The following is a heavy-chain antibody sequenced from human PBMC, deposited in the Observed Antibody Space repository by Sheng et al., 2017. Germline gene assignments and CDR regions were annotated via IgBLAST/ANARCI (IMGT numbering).Heavy chain of an antibody. Sequence: EVQLVESGGGLVQPGGTLRLSCAASGFTFSSYGMSWVRQAPGKGLEWVSAISGSGGSTYYADSVKGRFTISRDNSKNTLYLQMNSLRAEDTAVYYCAKDGSGYSVLRYFDLWGRGTLVTVSS. CDR1: GFTFSSYG. J-gene: IGHJ2*01. V-gene: IGHV3-23*04. CDR3: AKDGSGYSVLRYFDL. D-gene: IGHD5-12*01. CDR2: ISGSGGST.